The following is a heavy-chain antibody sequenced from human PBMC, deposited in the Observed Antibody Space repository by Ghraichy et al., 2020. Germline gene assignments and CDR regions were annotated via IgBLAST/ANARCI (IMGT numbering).Heavy chain of an antibody. V-gene: IGHV4-59*01. CDR1: GGSISSYY. CDR2: IYYSGST. J-gene: IGHJ6*02. CDR3: ARDEGGYSYGYPHYYYGMDV. D-gene: IGHD5-18*01. Sequence: SETLSLTCTVSGGSISSYYWSWIRQPPGKGLEWIGYIYYSGSTNYNPSLKSRVTISVDTSKNQFSLKLSSVTAADTAVYYCARDEGGYSYGYPHYYYGMDVWGQGTTVTVSS.